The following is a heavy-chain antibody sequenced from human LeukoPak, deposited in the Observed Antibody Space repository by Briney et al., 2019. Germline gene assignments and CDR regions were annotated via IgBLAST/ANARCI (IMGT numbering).Heavy chain of an antibody. V-gene: IGHV1-18*01. CDR1: GYIFTTYG. Sequence: ASVKVSCKASGYIFTTYGITWVRQAPGQGREWMGWISGYNGNTNYAQKLQGRVTMTTDTSTSTAYMELRSLRSGDTAVYYCARDVGRRFYGSGSHGDYWGQGTLVTVSS. CDR3: ARDVGRRFYGSGSHGDY. J-gene: IGHJ4*02. CDR2: ISGYNGNT. D-gene: IGHD3-10*01.